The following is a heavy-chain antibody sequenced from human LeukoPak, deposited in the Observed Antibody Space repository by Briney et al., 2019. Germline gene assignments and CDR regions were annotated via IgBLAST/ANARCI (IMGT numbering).Heavy chain of an antibody. CDR3: AKEIWPTVTTPGRTYFDY. CDR1: GFTFNSFW. V-gene: IGHV3-74*01. J-gene: IGHJ4*02. Sequence: PGGSLRLSCAASGFTFNSFWMYWVRQVPGKGLLRVARINSDGIRTSHADSVQGRFTISRDNSKNTLYLQMNSLRAEDTAVYYCAKEIWPTVTTPGRTYFDYWGQGTLVTVSS. CDR2: INSDGIRT. D-gene: IGHD4-11*01.